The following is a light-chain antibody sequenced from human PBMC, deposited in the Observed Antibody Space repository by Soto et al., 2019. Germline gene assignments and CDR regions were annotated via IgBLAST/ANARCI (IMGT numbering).Light chain of an antibody. V-gene: IGKV1-5*01. J-gene: IGKJ1*01. CDR2: DAS. CDR3: QHYNSYSEA. CDR1: QSISSW. Sequence: DIQMTQPPSTLSASVGDRVTITCRASQSISSWLAWYQQKPGKAPKLLIYDASSLESGVPSRFSGSGSGTEFTLTISSLQPDDFATYYCQHYNSYSEALGQGTKVDIK.